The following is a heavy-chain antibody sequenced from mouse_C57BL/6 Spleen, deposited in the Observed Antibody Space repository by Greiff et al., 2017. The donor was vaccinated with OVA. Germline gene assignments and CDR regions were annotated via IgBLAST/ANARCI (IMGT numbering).Heavy chain of an antibody. D-gene: IGHD1-1*01. J-gene: IGHJ4*01. CDR2: IDPSDSYT. CDR1: GYTFTSYW. V-gene: IGHV1-69*01. Sequence: QVQLQQPGAELVMPGASVKLSCKASGYTFTSYWMHWVKQRPGQGLEWIGEIDPSDSYTNYNQKFKGKSTLTVDKSSSTAYMQLSSLTSEDSAVYYCARTGIYYYGSSYVNYAMDYWGQGTSVTVSS. CDR3: ARTGIYYYGSSYVNYAMDY.